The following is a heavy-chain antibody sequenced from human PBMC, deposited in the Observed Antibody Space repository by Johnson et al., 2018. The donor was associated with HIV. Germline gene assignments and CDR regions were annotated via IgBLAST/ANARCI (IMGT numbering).Heavy chain of an antibody. J-gene: IGHJ3*02. D-gene: IGHD4-17*01. CDR3: ARELEFGDLRKNDAFDI. V-gene: IGHV3-66*03. Sequence: VQLVESGGGLIQPGGSLRLSCAASEFTVSSNYMNWVRQAPGKGLEWVSLIYSGGSTYYADSVKGRFTISRDNSKNTLYLQMTSLRAEDTAVYYCARELEFGDLRKNDAFDIWGQGTMVTVSS. CDR2: IYSGGST. CDR1: EFTVSSNY.